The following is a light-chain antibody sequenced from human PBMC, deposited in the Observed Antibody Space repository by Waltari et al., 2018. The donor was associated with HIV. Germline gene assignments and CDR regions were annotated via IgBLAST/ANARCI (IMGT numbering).Light chain of an antibody. V-gene: IGLV2-11*01. J-gene: IGLJ1*01. CDR1: SSDVGGYNY. CDR3: CSYAGSSTYV. CDR2: DVS. Sequence: QSALTQPRSVSGSPGQSVTIPCTGTSSDVGGYNYVSGYQQHPGEAPKLMIYDVSKRPSGVPDRFSGSKSGNTASLTISGLQAEDEADYYCCSYAGSSTYVFGTGTKVTVL.